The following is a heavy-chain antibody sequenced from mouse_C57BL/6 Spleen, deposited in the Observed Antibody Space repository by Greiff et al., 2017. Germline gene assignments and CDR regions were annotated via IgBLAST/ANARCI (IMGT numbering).Heavy chain of an antibody. J-gene: IGHJ3*01. CDR3: ARGGHNDDDGGAFAY. Sequence: QVQLQQSGAELARPGASVKLSCTASGYTFTSNGISWVKQSTGQGLEWIGEIYPRSGNTYYNEKFKGKATLTAYKSSGTAYMELRILSSADSAVYFCARGGHNDDDGGAFAYWGQGTLVTVSA. CDR2: IYPRSGNT. CDR1: GYTFTSNG. V-gene: IGHV1-81*01. D-gene: IGHD2-4*01.